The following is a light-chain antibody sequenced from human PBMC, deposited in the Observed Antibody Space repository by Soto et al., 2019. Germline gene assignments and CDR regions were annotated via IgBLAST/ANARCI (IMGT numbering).Light chain of an antibody. V-gene: IGLV1-44*01. CDR2: RNN. J-gene: IGLJ1*01. Sequence: SVLTQPPSTSRTPGQRVTISCSGISSNLGSNNVNSYQQLPGTAPKLLIYRNNQRHSGVPDRFSGSKSGTSASLDISGQQSEEEADYYCAAWDGSLIGYVCATGT. CDR1: SSNLGSNN. CDR3: AAWDGSLIGYV.